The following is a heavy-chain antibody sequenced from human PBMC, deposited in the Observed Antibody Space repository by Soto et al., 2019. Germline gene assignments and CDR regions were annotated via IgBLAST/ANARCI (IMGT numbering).Heavy chain of an antibody. D-gene: IGHD5-18*01. Sequence: PSETLSLTCTVSGGSMSSYYWSWIRQPPGKGLEWIGSIYYSGSTYYNPSLKSRVTISVDTSKNQFSLKLSSVTAADTAVYYCALHNVYSYGSNWFYSWGKGTLVPVSS. CDR1: GGSMSSYY. CDR2: IYYSGST. J-gene: IGHJ5*01. V-gene: IGHV4-59*05. CDR3: ALHNVYSYGSNWFYS.